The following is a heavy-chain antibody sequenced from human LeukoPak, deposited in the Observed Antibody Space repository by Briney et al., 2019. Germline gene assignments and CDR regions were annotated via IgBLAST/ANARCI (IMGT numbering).Heavy chain of an antibody. J-gene: IGHJ3*02. D-gene: IGHD2-2*01. Sequence: PGRSLRLSCAASGFTFSSYGMHWVRQAPGKGLEWVAVISYDGSNKYYADSVKGRFTISRDNSKNTLYLQMNSLRAEDTAVYYCATDLVYLGYCSSTSCYAYAIDIWGQGTMVTVSS. V-gene: IGHV3-30*03. CDR3: ATDLVYLGYCSSTSCYAYAIDI. CDR1: GFTFSSYG. CDR2: ISYDGSNK.